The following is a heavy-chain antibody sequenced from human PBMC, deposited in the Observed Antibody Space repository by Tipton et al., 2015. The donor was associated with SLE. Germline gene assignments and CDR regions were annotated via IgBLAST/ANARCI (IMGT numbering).Heavy chain of an antibody. CDR2: ISGSGGST. J-gene: IGHJ4*02. V-gene: IGHV3-23*01. CDR3: ARRSGYSYGYPDY. Sequence: GSLRLSCAASGFTFTTYAMSWVRQAPGKGLEWVSAISGSGGSTYYADSVKGRFTISRDNSKNTLYLQMNSLRAEDTAVYYCARRSGYSYGYPDYWGQGTLVTVSS. D-gene: IGHD5-18*01. CDR1: GFTFTTYA.